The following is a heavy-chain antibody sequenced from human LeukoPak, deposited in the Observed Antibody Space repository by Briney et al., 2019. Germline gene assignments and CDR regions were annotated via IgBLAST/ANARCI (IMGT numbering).Heavy chain of an antibody. J-gene: IGHJ4*02. V-gene: IGHV4-34*01. CDR1: GGSFSGYY. CDR2: INHSGST. CDR3: ARWVVPAAIDY. Sequence: SETLSLTCAVYGGSFSGYYWSWIRQPPGKGLEWIGEINHSGSTNYNPSLKSRVTISVDTSKNQFSLKLSSVTAADTAVYYCARWVVPAAIDYWGQGTLATVSS. D-gene: IGHD2-2*02.